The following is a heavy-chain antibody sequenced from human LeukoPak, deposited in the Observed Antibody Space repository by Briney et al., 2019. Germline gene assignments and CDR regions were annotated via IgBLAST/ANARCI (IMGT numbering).Heavy chain of an antibody. Sequence: PGGSLRLACAASGFSFRRYAMNWVRQAPGKGLEWVAYVNAESTDILYADSVRGRFTISRDNAKNSLYLKMNSLRAEDRGVYYCARDTFEPLVIDFWGQGTLVTVSS. V-gene: IGHV3-21*05. D-gene: IGHD6-13*01. CDR3: ARDTFEPLVIDF. CDR2: VNAESTDI. CDR1: GFSFRRYA. J-gene: IGHJ4*02.